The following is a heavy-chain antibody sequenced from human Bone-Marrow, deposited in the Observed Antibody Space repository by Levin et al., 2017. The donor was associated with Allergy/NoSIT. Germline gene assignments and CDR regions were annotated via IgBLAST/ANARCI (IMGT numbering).Heavy chain of an antibody. D-gene: IGHD5-24*01. V-gene: IGHV3-48*02. J-gene: IGHJ4*02. Sequence: PGESLKISCAASGFTLSDYGMTWVRQAPGKGLEWVSHMTTSGSTIYYADSVKGRFTISRDNAKNSLYLQMNSLRDDDTAVYFCARDPQRGDGYIFDCWGQGTLVTVSS. CDR2: MTTSGSTI. CDR1: GFTLSDYG. CDR3: ARDPQRGDGYIFDC.